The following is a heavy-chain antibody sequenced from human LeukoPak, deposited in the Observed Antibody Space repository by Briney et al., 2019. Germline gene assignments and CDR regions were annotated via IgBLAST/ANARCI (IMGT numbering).Heavy chain of an antibody. D-gene: IGHD2-2*01. Sequence: SQTLSLTCTVSGGSISSGSYYWNWIRQPAGKGLEWIGHIYTSGSTNYNPSLKSRVTISVDTSNNQLSLKVNSVTAADTAMYYCVKSNSRYQPWTLDIWGRGTMVTVSS. CDR1: GGSISSGSYY. CDR3: VKSNSRYQPWTLDI. CDR2: IYTSGST. V-gene: IGHV4-61*09. J-gene: IGHJ3*02.